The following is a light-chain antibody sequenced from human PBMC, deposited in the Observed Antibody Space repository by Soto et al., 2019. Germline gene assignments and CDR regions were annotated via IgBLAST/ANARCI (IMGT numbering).Light chain of an antibody. Sequence: EIVLTQSPGTLSCFSGERATLSCTSSQSVSSSYLAWYQQKPGHAPRLLIYGAASRATGIPDRFSGSGSGTDFTLTIRTLETEGFTVYYCQQYGISPYTFGQGTTLDIK. J-gene: IGKJ2*01. V-gene: IGKV3-20*01. CDR2: GAA. CDR1: QSVSSSY. CDR3: QQYGISPYT.